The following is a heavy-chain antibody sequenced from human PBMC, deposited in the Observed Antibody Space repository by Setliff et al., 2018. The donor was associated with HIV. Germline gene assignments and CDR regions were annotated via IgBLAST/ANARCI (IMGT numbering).Heavy chain of an antibody. Sequence: ASVKVSCKASGYTFTGYYMHWVRQAPGQGLEWMGIINPSGGSTSYAQKLQGRVTMTTDTSTSTTYMELTSLRSDDTAVYYCARWSCGRATCYDSPYNWFDPWGQGTLVTVSS. CDR2: INPSGGST. CDR3: ARWSCGRATCYDSPYNWFDP. CDR1: GYTFTGYY. V-gene: IGHV1-46*01. D-gene: IGHD2-2*01. J-gene: IGHJ5*02.